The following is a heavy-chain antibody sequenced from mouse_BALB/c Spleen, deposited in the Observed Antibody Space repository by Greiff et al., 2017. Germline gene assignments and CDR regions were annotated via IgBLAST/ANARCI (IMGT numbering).Heavy chain of an antibody. CDR1: GFTFSDYY. V-gene: IGHV5-4*02. Sequence: EVQGVESGGGLVKPGGSLKLSCAASGFTFSDYYMYWVRQTPEKRLEWVATISDGGSYTYYPDSVKGRFTISRDNAKNNLYLQMSSLKSEDTAMYYCARVSYGSSYFDYWGQGTTLTVSS. CDR2: ISDGGSYT. D-gene: IGHD1-1*01. CDR3: ARVSYGSSYFDY. J-gene: IGHJ2*01.